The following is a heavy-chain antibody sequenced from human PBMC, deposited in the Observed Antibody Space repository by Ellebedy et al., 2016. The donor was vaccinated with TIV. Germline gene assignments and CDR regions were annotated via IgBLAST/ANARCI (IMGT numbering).Heavy chain of an antibody. D-gene: IGHD6-13*01. CDR2: IGISPGNI. Sequence: GGSLRLSXVASGYTFTSYPLSWVRQAPGKGLEWVSGIGISPGNIYYADSVKGRFTISRDNARNSLYLQMNSLRDEDTAVYYCVRGGPLVLGYWGQGTLVTVSS. V-gene: IGHV3-48*02. J-gene: IGHJ4*02. CDR1: GYTFTSYP. CDR3: VRGGPLVLGY.